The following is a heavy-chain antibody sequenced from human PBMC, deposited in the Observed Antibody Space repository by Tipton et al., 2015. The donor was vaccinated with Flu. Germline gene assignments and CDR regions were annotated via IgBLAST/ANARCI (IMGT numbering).Heavy chain of an antibody. Sequence: SLRLSCVVSGFTVSSNYMTWVRQAPGKGLEWVSVIYSGGSTKYADSVKGRFTISRDNSKNTLYLQLNGLRAEDTAVYYCARGRGYCVTTTCLLPFDFWGQGTLVTVSS. CDR1: GFTVSSNY. V-gene: IGHV3-53*01. J-gene: IGHJ4*02. D-gene: IGHD2-2*01. CDR3: ARGRGYCVTTTCLLPFDF. CDR2: IYSGGST.